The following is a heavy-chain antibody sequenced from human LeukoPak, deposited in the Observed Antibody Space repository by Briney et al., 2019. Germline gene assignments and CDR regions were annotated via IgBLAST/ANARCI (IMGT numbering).Heavy chain of an antibody. CDR2: ISGDGGST. CDR1: GFTFDDYA. V-gene: IGHV3-43*02. D-gene: IGHD3-3*01. Sequence: GGSLRLSCAASGFTFDDYAMHWVRQAPGKGLEWVSLISGDGGSTYYADSVKGRFTISRDNSKNSLYLQMNSLRTEDTALYYCAKAYDGYDYYYGMDVWGQGTTVTVSS. CDR3: AKAYDGYDYYYGMDV. J-gene: IGHJ6*02.